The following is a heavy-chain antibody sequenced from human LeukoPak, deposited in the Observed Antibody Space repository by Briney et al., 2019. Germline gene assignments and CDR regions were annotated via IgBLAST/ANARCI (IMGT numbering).Heavy chain of an antibody. CDR1: GFTFSDYY. CDR2: ISSSGTTI. Sequence: TGGSLRLSCAASGFTFSDYYMSWIRQAPGKGLEWVSYISSSGTTIYYADSVKGRFTISRDNAKNSLYLQMNSLRAEDTAVYYCARSRRGYYYDSSGYGYWGQGTLVTVSS. V-gene: IGHV3-11*04. D-gene: IGHD3-22*01. CDR3: ARSRRGYYYDSSGYGY. J-gene: IGHJ4*02.